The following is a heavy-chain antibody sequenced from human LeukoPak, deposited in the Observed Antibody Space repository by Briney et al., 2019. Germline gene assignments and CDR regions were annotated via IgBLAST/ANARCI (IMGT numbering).Heavy chain of an antibody. D-gene: IGHD2-2*01. V-gene: IGHV4-39*07. Sequence: SETLSLTCTVSGGSISSSSYYWGWIRQPPGKGLEWLVRIDTSGSTHYNPSLTSRITISLDTTNNPFSLNLISVTAADTAVYYCARDKLGDIVVVPAAMISEWFDPWGQGTLVTVSS. J-gene: IGHJ5*02. CDR1: GGSISSSSYY. CDR3: ARDKLGDIVVVPAAMISEWFDP. CDR2: IDTSGST.